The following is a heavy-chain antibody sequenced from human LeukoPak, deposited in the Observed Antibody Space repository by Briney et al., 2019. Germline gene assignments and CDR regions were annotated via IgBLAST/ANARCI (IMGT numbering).Heavy chain of an antibody. CDR1: GGSISSYY. J-gene: IGHJ6*03. V-gene: IGHV4-59*01. Sequence: SGSLSLTCTVSGGSISSYYWSWIRQPPGKGLEWIGYIYYSGSTNYNPYLKSRVTIFVDTSKKQFSLKLISVTAADTTVVYCTRQGSEEDMDVWGKGTTVTVSS. CDR2: IYYSGST. CDR3: TRQGSEEDMDV.